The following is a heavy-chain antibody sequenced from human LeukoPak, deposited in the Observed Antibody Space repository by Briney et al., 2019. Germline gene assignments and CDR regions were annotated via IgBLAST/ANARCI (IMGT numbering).Heavy chain of an antibody. CDR2: ISYDGSNK. Sequence: AGGSLRLSCAASGFTFSSYGMHWVRQAPGKGLECVAVISYDGSNKYYADSVKGRFTISRDNSKNTLYLQMNSLRAEDTAVYYCARVILGVGVAAAGGVDYWGQGTLVTVSS. CDR3: ARVILGVGVAAAGGVDY. V-gene: IGHV3-30*03. D-gene: IGHD6-13*01. CDR1: GFTFSSYG. J-gene: IGHJ4*02.